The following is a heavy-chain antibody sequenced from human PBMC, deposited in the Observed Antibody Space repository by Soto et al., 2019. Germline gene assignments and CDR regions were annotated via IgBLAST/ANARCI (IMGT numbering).Heavy chain of an antibody. CDR3: ARDGEGY. D-gene: IGHD2-21*01. J-gene: IGHJ4*02. V-gene: IGHV3-74*01. CDR1: GFTFSSNW. CDR2: INTDGSAT. Sequence: EVQLVESGGGLVQPGGSPRLSCAASGFTFSSNWMHWVRQVPGKGLVWVSRINTDGSATSYVDSVKGRFTISRDNAKNTLYLQMNSLRVEDTAVYYCARDGEGYWGQGTLVTVSS.